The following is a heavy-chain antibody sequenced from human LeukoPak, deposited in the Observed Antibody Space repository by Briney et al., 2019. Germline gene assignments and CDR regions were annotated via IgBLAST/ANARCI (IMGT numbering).Heavy chain of an antibody. V-gene: IGHV4-59*01. D-gene: IGHD2/OR15-2a*01. CDR2: IYYSGST. J-gene: IGHJ4*02. CDR3: ARVGTSTYPLDY. Sequence: SETLSLTCTVSGGSISSYYWNWIRQPPGKGLEWIGYIYYSGSTNYNPSLKSRVTISVDTSKNQFSLKLNSLTTADTAVYYCARVGTSTYPLDYWGQGTLVTVSS. CDR1: GGSISSYY.